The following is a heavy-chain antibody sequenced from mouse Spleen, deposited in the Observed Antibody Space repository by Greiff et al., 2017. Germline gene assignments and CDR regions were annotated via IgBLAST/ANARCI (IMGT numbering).Heavy chain of an antibody. CDR1: GFTFSSYG. CDR3: ARRLRYYAMDY. J-gene: IGHJ4*01. CDR2: LSSGGSYT. D-gene: IGHD1-1*01. Sequence: EVKLVESGGDLVKPGGSLKLSCAAPGFTFSSYGMSWVRQTPDKRLEWVATLSSGGSYTYYPDSVKGRFTISRDNAKNTLYLQMSSLKSEDTAMYYCARRLRYYAMDYWGQGTSVTVSS. V-gene: IGHV5-6*02.